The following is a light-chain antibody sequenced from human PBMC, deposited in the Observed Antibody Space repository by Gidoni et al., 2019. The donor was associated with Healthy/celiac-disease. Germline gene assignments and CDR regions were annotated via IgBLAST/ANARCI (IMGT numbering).Light chain of an antibody. J-gene: IGLJ2*01. V-gene: IGLV3-25*03. CDR1: ALPKQY. CDR2: KDS. CDR3: QSADSSGTYVV. Sequence: SYELTQPPSVSVSSGQTARITGSGDALPKQYAYWYQQKPGQAPVLVIYKDSERPSGTPERFSGSSSGTTVTLTISGVQAEDEADYYCQSADSSGTYVVFGGGTKLTVL.